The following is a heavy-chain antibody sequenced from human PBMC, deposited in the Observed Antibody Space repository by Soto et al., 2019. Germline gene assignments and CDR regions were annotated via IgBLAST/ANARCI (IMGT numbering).Heavy chain of an antibody. V-gene: IGHV4-31*03. CDR2: IYYSGST. CDR3: ARGFYGDPPKYYFDY. Sequence: NPSETLSLTCTVSGGSISSGGYYWSWIRQHPGKGMEWIGYIYYSGSTYYNPSLKSRVTISVDTSKNQFSLKLSSVTAADTAVYYCARGFYGDPPKYYFDYWGQGTLVTVSS. CDR1: GGSISSGGYY. D-gene: IGHD4-17*01. J-gene: IGHJ4*02.